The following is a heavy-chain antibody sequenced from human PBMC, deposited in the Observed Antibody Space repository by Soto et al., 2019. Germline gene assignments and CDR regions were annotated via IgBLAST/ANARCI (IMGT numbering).Heavy chain of an antibody. CDR1: GGSISSSSYY. Sequence: SETLSLTCTVSGGSISSSSYYWGWIRQPPGKGLEWIGSIYYSGSTYYNPSLKSRVTISVDTSKNQFSLKLSSVTAADTAVYYCARHLVNAFRFYYYMDVWGKGTTVTVSS. CDR3: ARHLVNAFRFYYYMDV. J-gene: IGHJ6*03. V-gene: IGHV4-39*01. D-gene: IGHD3-9*01. CDR2: IYYSGST.